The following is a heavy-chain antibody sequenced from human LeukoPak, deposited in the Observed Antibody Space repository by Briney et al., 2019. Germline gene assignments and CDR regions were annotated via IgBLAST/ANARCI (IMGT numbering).Heavy chain of an antibody. D-gene: IGHD3-9*01. V-gene: IGHV1-18*01. J-gene: IGHJ4*02. CDR3: ARVHYDILTAYSYFAY. Sequence: ASVKVFCKASGYTFNRYGISWVRRAPGQGLEWMGCISAYTDNTHYAQKLQGRVTMTTDTSTSTAYIELRSLRSDHTAVYYCARVHYDILTAYSYFAYWGQGTLLTVSS. CDR2: ISAYTDNT. CDR1: GYTFNRYG.